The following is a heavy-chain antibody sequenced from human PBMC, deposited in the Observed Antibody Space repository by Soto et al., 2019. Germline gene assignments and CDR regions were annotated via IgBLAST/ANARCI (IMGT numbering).Heavy chain of an antibody. J-gene: IGHJ4*02. CDR2: ISAHNGKT. V-gene: IGHV1-18*01. Sequence: QVHLVQSGAEVKKPGASVKVSCKGSGYIFTTYGITWVRQAPGQGLEWMGWISAHNGKTNYAQKLQGRATVTRDTSTRTPYLELRNRRSDETVVYYCPRGRYGDYWGQGALVSVSS. CDR1: GYIFTTYG. CDR3: PRGRYGDY. D-gene: IGHD1-1*01.